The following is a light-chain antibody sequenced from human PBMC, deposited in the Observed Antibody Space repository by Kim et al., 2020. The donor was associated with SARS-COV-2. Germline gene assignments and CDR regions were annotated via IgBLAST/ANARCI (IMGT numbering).Light chain of an antibody. CDR2: ASS. J-gene: IGKJ4*01. V-gene: IGKV1-27*01. Sequence: DIQMTQSPSSLSASVGDRVTITCRASLDISNFLAWYQQKPGQSPKLLIYASSTLHSGVPSRFSGSGSGTDFTLTVSSLQPEDVASYFCLRYNSAPLAFGGGTKVDIK. CDR3: LRYNSAPLA. CDR1: LDISNF.